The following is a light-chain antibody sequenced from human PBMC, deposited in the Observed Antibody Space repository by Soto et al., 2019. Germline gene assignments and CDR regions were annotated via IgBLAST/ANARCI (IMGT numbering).Light chain of an antibody. Sequence: EIVLTQSPATLSLSPGERATLSCRASQSVSSYLAWYQQKPGQAPRLLIYDASNRATGIPARFSGSGSGPDFTLTISSLEPEDFAVYYCQQRSNGLTFGGGTKVEIK. V-gene: IGKV3-11*01. J-gene: IGKJ4*01. CDR2: DAS. CDR1: QSVSSY. CDR3: QQRSNGLT.